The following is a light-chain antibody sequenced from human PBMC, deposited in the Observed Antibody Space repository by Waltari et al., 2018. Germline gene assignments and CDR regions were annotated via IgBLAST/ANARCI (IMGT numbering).Light chain of an antibody. V-gene: IGLV1-47*01. CDR3: AAWDDSLSGNV. CDR2: RNN. J-gene: IGLJ1*01. CDR1: SSNIGPHH. Sequence: QSVLTQPPSASGTPGQRVPISCSGGSSNIGPHHVDWYQQLPGTAPKLLIFRNNQRPSGVPDRFSGSKSGTSASLAISGLRSEDEADYYCAAWDDSLSGNVFGTGTKVTAL.